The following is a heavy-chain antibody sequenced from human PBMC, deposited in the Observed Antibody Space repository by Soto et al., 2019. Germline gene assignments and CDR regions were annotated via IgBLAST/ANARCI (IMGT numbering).Heavy chain of an antibody. V-gene: IGHV5-51*01. CDR1: WYIFTSYW. Sequence: GESLKISCKGSWYIFTSYWIGWVRQMPGKGLEWMGIIYPGDSDTRYSPSFQGQVTISADKSISTAYLQWSSLKASDTAMYYCARGKYYYDSSGYRDFDYWGQGTLVTVS. CDR3: ARGKYYYDSSGYRDFDY. D-gene: IGHD3-22*01. J-gene: IGHJ4*02. CDR2: IYPGDSDT.